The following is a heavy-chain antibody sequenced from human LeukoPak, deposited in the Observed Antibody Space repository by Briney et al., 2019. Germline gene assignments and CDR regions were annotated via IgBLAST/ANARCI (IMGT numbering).Heavy chain of an antibody. CDR1: VGSFSGYY. J-gene: IGHJ6*02. CDR3: ARAASKSGYLYYYGMDV. D-gene: IGHD3-22*01. Sequence: SETLSLTCAVYVGSFSGYYWSWLRQPPGKGLEWIGEINHSESTNYNPPLKSRVTISVDTSKNQFSLKLSSVTAADTAVYYCARAASKSGYLYYYGMDVWGQGTTVTVAS. V-gene: IGHV4-34*01. CDR2: INHSEST.